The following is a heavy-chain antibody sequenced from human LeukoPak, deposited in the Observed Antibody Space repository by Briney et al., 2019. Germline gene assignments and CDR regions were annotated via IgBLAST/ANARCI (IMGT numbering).Heavy chain of an antibody. Sequence: PSETLSLTCAVYGGSFSGYYWSWIRQPPGKGLEWIGEINHSGSTNYNPSLKSRVTISVDTSKNQFSLKLSSVTAADTAVYYCARAPEYYYMDVWGKGTTVTVSS. CDR2: INHSGST. CDR1: GGSFSGYY. J-gene: IGHJ6*03. V-gene: IGHV4-34*01. CDR3: ARAPEYYYMDV.